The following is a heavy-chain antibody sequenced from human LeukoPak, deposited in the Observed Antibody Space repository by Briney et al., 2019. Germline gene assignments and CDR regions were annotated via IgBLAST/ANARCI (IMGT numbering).Heavy chain of an antibody. D-gene: IGHD1-26*01. Sequence: SETLSLTCAVYGGSFSGYCWSWIRQPPGEGLEWIGEINHSGSTNYNPSLKSRVTISVDTSKNQFSLKLSSVTAADTAVYYCARGGVAQVGATYRSEFDYWGQGTLVTVSS. CDR1: GGSFSGYC. J-gene: IGHJ4*02. V-gene: IGHV4-34*01. CDR3: ARGGVAQVGATYRSEFDY. CDR2: INHSGST.